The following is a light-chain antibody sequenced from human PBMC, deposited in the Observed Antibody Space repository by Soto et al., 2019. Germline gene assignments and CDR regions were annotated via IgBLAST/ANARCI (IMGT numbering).Light chain of an antibody. V-gene: IGKV1-39*01. Sequence: DIQMSQSPSSQSASVGDEVTISCRASQTIMTYLNWYQLKPGKPPRLLIYAASSLQSGVPSRFSGSGPGTDFTLTISSLQPEDFATYSCQQSYNSPQTFGQGTKVDIK. CDR3: QQSYNSPQT. CDR1: QTIMTY. J-gene: IGKJ1*01. CDR2: AAS.